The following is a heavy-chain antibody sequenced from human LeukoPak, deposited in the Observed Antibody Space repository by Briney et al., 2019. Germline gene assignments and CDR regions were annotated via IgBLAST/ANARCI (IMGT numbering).Heavy chain of an antibody. CDR2: IYTSGST. D-gene: IGHD3-3*01. CDR3: ASFHRSGTDY. V-gene: IGHV4-61*02. CDR1: GGSISSGSYY. J-gene: IGHJ4*02. Sequence: SQTLSLTCTVSGGSISSGSYYWSWIRQPAGKGLEWIGRIYTSGSTNYNPSLKSRVTISVDTSKNQFPLKLSSVTAADTAVYYCASFHRSGTDYWGQGTLVTVSS.